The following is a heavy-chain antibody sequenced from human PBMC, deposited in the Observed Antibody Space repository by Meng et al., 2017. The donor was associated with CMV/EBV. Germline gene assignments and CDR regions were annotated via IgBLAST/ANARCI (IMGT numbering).Heavy chain of an antibody. CDR2: ISSSSSYI. V-gene: IGHV3-21*01. J-gene: IGHJ6*02. D-gene: IGHD5-24*01. CDR3: AREKDGYNPYYYGMDV. Sequence: GESLKISCAASGFTFSSYSMNWVRQAPGKGPEWVSSISSSSSYIYYADSVKGRFTISRDNAKHSLYLQMNSLRAEDTAVYYCAREKDGYNPYYYGMDVWGQGTTVTVSS. CDR1: GFTFSSYS.